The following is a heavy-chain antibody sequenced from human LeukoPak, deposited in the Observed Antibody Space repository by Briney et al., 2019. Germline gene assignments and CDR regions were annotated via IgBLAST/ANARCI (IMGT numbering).Heavy chain of an antibody. J-gene: IGHJ4*02. CDR3: AKAGDYYDFSGYYN. CDR1: GFTFNNAW. CDR2: IKSRSDGGTT. D-gene: IGHD3-22*01. V-gene: IGHV3-15*01. Sequence: GGSLRLSCTASGFTFNNAWMSWVRQAPGKGLEWVGRIKSRSDGGTTDYAAPVTGRFTISRDNSKNTVYLQMNSLRAEDTAVYYCAKAGDYYDFSGYYNWGQGTLVTVSS.